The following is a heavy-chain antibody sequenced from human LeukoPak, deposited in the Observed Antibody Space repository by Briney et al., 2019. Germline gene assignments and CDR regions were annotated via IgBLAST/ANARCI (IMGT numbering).Heavy chain of an antibody. V-gene: IGHV3-15*01. Sequence: GGALRLSCAASGFTFTNAWMNWVRQAPGKGLEWVGRIKSKTDGGTTDYAARVKGRFTISRDDSKNTVYLQVNSLRTEDTAVYYCIPRYYWGQGTLVTVSS. J-gene: IGHJ4*02. CDR2: IKSKTDGGTT. CDR3: IPRYY. CDR1: GFTFTNAW.